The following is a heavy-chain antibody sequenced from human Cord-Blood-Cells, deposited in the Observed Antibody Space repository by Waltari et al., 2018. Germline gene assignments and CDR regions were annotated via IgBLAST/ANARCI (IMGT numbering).Heavy chain of an antibody. D-gene: IGHD6-13*01. CDR2: ISGSGGST. Sequence: EVQLLESGGGLVQPGGSLRLSCAASGFTFSSYAMSWVRQAPGKGLAWVSAISGSGGSTYYADSVKGRFTISRDNSKNTLYLQMNSLRAEDTAVYYCAKFHSSSWFWFDYWGQGTLVTVSS. CDR3: AKFHSSSWFWFDY. CDR1: GFTFSSYA. V-gene: IGHV3-23*01. J-gene: IGHJ4*02.